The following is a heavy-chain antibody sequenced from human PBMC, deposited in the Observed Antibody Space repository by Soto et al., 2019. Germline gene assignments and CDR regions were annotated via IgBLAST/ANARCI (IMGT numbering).Heavy chain of an antibody. Sequence: SETLSLTCAVSGGSISSSNWWSWVRQPPGKGLEWIGEIYHSGSTNYNPSLKSRVTISVDKSKNQFSLKLSSVTAADTAVYYCARDSGVVPAAIDYWGQGTLVTVSS. CDR3: ARDSGVVPAAIDY. V-gene: IGHV4-4*02. CDR1: GGSISSSNW. D-gene: IGHD2-2*01. CDR2: IYHSGST. J-gene: IGHJ4*02.